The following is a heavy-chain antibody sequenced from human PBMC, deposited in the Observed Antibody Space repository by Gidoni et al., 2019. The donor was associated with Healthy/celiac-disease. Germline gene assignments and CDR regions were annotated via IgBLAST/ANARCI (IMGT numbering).Heavy chain of an antibody. J-gene: IGHJ4*02. CDR1: GFTFSSYG. V-gene: IGHV3-30*18. CDR3: ANIFLPDTLEAPGTADY. Sequence: VQLVESGGGVVQPGRSLRLSCAASGFTFSSYGMHWVRQAPGKGLAWVAVISFDGSNKYYADSVKGRFTISRDNSKNTLYLQMNSLRAEDTAVYYCANIFLPDTLEAPGTADYWGQGTLVTVSS. D-gene: IGHD3-9*01. CDR2: ISFDGSNK.